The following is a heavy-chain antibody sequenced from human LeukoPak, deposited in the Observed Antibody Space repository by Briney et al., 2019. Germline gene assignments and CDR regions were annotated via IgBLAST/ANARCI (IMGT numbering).Heavy chain of an antibody. Sequence: GGSLRLSCAASGFTFSSYGMHWVRQAPGKGLEWVAVIWYDGSNKYYADSVKGRFTISRDNSKNTLYLQMNSLRAEDTAVYYCARDRVTYCSSTSCYFPDYWGQGTLVTVSS. D-gene: IGHD2-2*01. CDR2: IWYDGSNK. J-gene: IGHJ4*02. CDR3: ARDRVTYCSSTSCYFPDY. CDR1: GFTFSSYG. V-gene: IGHV3-33*01.